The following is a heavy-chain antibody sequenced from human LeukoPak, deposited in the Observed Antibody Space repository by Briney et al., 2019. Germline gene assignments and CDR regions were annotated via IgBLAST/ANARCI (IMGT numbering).Heavy chain of an antibody. CDR2: IYYSGST. Sequence: PSETLSLTCTVSGGSISSYYWSWVRQPPGKGLEWIGYIYYSGSTNYNPSLKSRVTISVDTSKNQFSLKLSSVTAADTAVYYCARMSYYYDSSSIWASYYFDYWGQGTLVTVSS. D-gene: IGHD3-22*01. CDR3: ARMSYYYDSSSIWASYYFDY. J-gene: IGHJ4*02. CDR1: GGSISSYY. V-gene: IGHV4-59*01.